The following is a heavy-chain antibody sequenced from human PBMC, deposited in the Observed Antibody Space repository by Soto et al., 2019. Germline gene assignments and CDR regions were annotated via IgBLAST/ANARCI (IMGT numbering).Heavy chain of an antibody. J-gene: IGHJ4*02. CDR1: GYTFASYG. V-gene: IGHV1-18*01. D-gene: IGHD6-13*01. CDR3: ARGGDRGAAAVY. Sequence: QVQLVQSGAEVKKPGASVKVSCKAGYTFASYGISSVRQAPGQGLEWMGWISAYNGNTNYAQKLQGRVTMTTDTSTSTAYMELRSLRSDDTAVYYCARGGDRGAAAVYWGQGTLVTVSS. CDR2: ISAYNGNT.